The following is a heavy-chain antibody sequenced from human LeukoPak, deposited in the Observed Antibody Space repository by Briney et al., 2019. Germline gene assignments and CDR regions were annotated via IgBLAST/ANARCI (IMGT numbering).Heavy chain of an antibody. V-gene: IGHV1-8*01. CDR3: ARGPDSSGYYHDPYYFDY. J-gene: IGHJ4*02. D-gene: IGHD3-22*01. CDR2: MNPNSGNT. Sequence: ASVKVSCKASGYTFTSYDINWVRQATGQGLEWMGWMNPNSGNTGYAQKFQGRVTMTRNTSISTAYMEPSSLRSEDTAVYYCARGPDSSGYYHDPYYFDYWGQGTLVTVSS. CDR1: GYTFTSYD.